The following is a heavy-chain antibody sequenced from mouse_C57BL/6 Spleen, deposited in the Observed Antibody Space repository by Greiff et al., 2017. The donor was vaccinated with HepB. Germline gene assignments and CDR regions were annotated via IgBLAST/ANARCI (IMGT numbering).Heavy chain of an antibody. J-gene: IGHJ4*01. V-gene: IGHV1-54*01. CDR2: INPGSGGT. CDR1: GYAFTNYL. Sequence: VQLQQSGAELVRPGTSVKVSCKASGYAFTNYLIEWVKQRPGQGLEWIGVINPGSGGTNYNEKFKGKATLTADKSSSTAYMQLSSLTSEDSAVYVCARAGGNAMDYWGQGTSVTVSS. D-gene: IGHD4-1*01. CDR3: ARAGGNAMDY.